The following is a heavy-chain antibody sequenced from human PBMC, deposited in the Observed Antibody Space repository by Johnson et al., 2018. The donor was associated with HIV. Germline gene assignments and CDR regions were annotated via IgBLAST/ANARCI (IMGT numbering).Heavy chain of an antibody. CDR3: TLGGLEGSDGFEI. Sequence: VQLVESGGGLVQPGRSLRLSCTASGFTFGDYAMSWVRQAPGKGLEWVGFIRSKAYGGTTEYAASVKGRFTISRDDSKSIAYLQMNSLKTEDTAVDYCTLGGLEGSDGFEIWGQGTMVTVSS. D-gene: IGHD3-16*01. J-gene: IGHJ3*02. CDR2: IRSKAYGGTT. V-gene: IGHV3-49*04. CDR1: GFTFGDYA.